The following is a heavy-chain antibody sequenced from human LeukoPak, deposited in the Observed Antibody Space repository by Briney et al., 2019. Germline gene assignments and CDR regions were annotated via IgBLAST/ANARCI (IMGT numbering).Heavy chain of an antibody. Sequence: PSDTLSLTCTVSGRPISSGGYLWSWIPQHPGKGLVWIGYIYYSGSTYYNPSLKSRVTISVDTSKNQSSLKLSSVTAADTAVYYCHGGMVRGTTTFDYWGQGTLVTVSS. V-gene: IGHV4-31*03. CDR2: IYYSGST. CDR1: GRPISSGGYL. D-gene: IGHD3-10*01. CDR3: HGGMVRGTTTFDY. J-gene: IGHJ4*02.